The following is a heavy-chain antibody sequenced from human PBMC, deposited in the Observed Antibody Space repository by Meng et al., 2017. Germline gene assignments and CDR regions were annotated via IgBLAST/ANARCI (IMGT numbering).Heavy chain of an antibody. Sequence: VQLVESGGGFVKPGVSLRLSCAVSGFTPRNSFMNWILQAPGKGLEWISYFIPDGSIIQYADSVKGRFTMSRDNAKNSLYLQMNSLRAEDTAVYYCARDRSSSGFDYWGQGTLVTVSS. CDR1: GFTPRNSF. CDR2: FIPDGSII. CDR3: ARDRSSSGFDY. J-gene: IGHJ4*02. V-gene: IGHV3-11*04. D-gene: IGHD6-19*01.